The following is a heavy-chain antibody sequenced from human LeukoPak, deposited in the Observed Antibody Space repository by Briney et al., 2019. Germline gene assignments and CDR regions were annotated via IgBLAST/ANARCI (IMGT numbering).Heavy chain of an antibody. CDR2: ISGSGGST. V-gene: IGHV3-23*01. D-gene: IGHD2-15*01. CDR3: AKVMQDCSGGSCYSH. Sequence: GASLRLSCAASGFTFSSYAMSWVRQAPGKGLEWVSAISGSGGSTYYADSVKGRFTISRDNSKNTLYLQMNSLRAEDTAVHYCAKVMQDCSGGSCYSHWGQGTLVTVSS. CDR1: GFTFSSYA. J-gene: IGHJ4*02.